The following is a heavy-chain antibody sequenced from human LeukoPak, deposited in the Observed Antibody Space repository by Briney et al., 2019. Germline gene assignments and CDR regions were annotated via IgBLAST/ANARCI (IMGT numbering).Heavy chain of an antibody. CDR1: GFTFSTYV. J-gene: IGHJ4*02. D-gene: IGHD1-26*01. Sequence: GGPLRLSCAASGFTFSTYVMNWVRQTPGKGLEWVSTITGSGASTSYADSVEGRFTVSRDNSRSTLYLQMDTLGTRDTAIYYCARRGNYCFDYWGQGTLVTVSS. CDR2: ITGSGAST. CDR3: ARRGNYCFDY. V-gene: IGHV3-23*01.